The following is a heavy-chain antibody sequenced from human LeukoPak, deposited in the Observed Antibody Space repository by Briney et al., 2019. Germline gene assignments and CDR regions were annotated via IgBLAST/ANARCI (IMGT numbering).Heavy chain of an antibody. CDR1: GGSISSGGYS. V-gene: IGHV4-30-4*07. CDR3: AREGRGYSGYVFDY. D-gene: IGHD5-12*01. CDR2: IYYSGST. J-gene: IGHJ4*02. Sequence: PSETLSLTCAVSGGSISSGGYSWSWIRQPPGKGLEWIGYIYYSGSTYYNPSLKSRVTISVDTSKNQFSLKLSSVTAADTAVYYCAREGRGYSGYVFDYWGQGTLVTVSS.